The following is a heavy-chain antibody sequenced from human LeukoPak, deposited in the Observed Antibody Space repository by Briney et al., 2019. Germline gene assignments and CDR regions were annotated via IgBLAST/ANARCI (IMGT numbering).Heavy chain of an antibody. V-gene: IGHV4-59*01. J-gene: IGHJ3*02. CDR1: GGSISSYY. D-gene: IGHD3-22*01. CDR3: ARTYYYDSSGYGDAFDI. Sequence: SETLSLTCTVSGGSISSYYWSWIRQPPGNGLESIGYIYYSGSTNYNPSLKSRVTISVDTSKNQFSLKLSSVTAADTAVYYCARTYYYDSSGYGDAFDIWGQGTMVTVSS. CDR2: IYYSGST.